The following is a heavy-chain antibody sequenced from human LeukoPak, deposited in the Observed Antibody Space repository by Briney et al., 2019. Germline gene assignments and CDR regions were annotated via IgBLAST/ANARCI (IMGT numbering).Heavy chain of an antibody. V-gene: IGHV4-59*01. CDR2: LFYSGNT. D-gene: IGHD5-12*01. Sequence: SETLSLTCTVSGGSISSYYWSWIRQPPGKGLEWIGYLFYSGNTNSNPSLKSRVTISADTSKNQFSLRLYSVTAADTAVYFCGRVRTGNTGSPEYFEDWGQGTLVTVSS. CDR3: GRVRTGNTGSPEYFED. CDR1: GGSISSYY. J-gene: IGHJ1*01.